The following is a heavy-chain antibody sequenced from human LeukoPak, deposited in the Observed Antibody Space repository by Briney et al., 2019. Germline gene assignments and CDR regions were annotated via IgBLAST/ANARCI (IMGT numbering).Heavy chain of an antibody. D-gene: IGHD3-10*01. V-gene: IGHV4-34*01. J-gene: IGHJ4*02. CDR2: INHSGST. CDR3: ARGRGWFGELTLGY. CDR1: GESFSGYY. Sequence: SETLSLTCAVYGESFSGYYWSWIRQPPGKGLEWIGEINHSGSTNYNPSLKSRVTISVDTSKNQFSLKLSSVTAADTAVYYCARGRGWFGELTLGYWGQGTLVTVSS.